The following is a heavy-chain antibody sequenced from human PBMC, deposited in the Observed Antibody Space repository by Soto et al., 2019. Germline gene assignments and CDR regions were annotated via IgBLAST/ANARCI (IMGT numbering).Heavy chain of an antibody. D-gene: IGHD3-22*01. CDR1: GGSMSSSNW. CDR2: AHHSGRT. J-gene: IGHJ4*02. CDR3: ARGRRYYDSSGYYFN. V-gene: IGHV4-4*02. Sequence: SETLSLTCTVSGGSMSSSNWWNWVRQSPGKGLEWIGEAHHSGRTNYNPSLKSRVTISVDTSKNQFSLKLSSVTAADTAVYYCARGRRYYDSSGYYFNWGQGTLVTVSS.